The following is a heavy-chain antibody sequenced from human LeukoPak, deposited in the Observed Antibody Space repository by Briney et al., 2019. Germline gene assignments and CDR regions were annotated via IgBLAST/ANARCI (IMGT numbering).Heavy chain of an antibody. Sequence: GGSLRLSCAASGFIFSNYAMHWVRQAPGKGLEWEAVISYDGRNQYYADSVKGRFTVSRDNSKSTLYLQMNSLRGEDTAVYNCARYGGFLDYWGQGTLVTVSS. V-gene: IGHV3-30*04. CDR1: GFIFSNYA. CDR2: ISYDGRNQ. J-gene: IGHJ4*02. CDR3: ARYGGFLDY. D-gene: IGHD3-16*01.